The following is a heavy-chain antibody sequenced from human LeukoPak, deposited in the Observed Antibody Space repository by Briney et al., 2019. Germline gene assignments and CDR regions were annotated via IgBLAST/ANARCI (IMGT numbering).Heavy chain of an antibody. CDR3: ARGKRFGELLYG. V-gene: IGHV1-8*01. J-gene: IGHJ4*02. CDR1: GYTFTSYD. D-gene: IGHD3-10*01. Sequence: GASVKVSCNASGYTFTSYDINWVRQATGQGLEWVGWMNPNSGTTGYAQKFQGRVTMTRNTSISTAYMELSSLRSEDTAVYYCARGKRFGELLYGWGQGTLVTVSS. CDR2: MNPNSGTT.